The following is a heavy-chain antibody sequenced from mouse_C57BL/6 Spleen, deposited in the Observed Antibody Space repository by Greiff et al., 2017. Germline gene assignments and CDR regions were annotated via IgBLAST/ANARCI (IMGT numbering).Heavy chain of an antibody. CDR2: INPSSGYP. CDR1: GYTFTSYW. Sequence: QVQLQQSGAELAKPGASVKLSCKASGYTFTSYWMHWVKQRPGQGLEWIGYINPSSGYPKYNQKFKDKATLTADNSSSTAYMQLSSLTYEDSAVYYCARSAMITTAGYYYAMDYWGQGTSVTVSS. J-gene: IGHJ4*01. D-gene: IGHD2-4*01. CDR3: ARSAMITTAGYYYAMDY. V-gene: IGHV1-7*01.